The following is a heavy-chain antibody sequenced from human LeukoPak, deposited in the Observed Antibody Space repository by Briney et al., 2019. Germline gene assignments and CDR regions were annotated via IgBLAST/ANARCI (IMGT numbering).Heavy chain of an antibody. CDR1: GGTFSSYA. Sequence: SVKVSCKASGGTFSSYAISWVRQAPGQGLEWMGGIIPIFGTANYAQKFQGRVTITADESTSTAYMELSSLRSEDTAVYYCAVKDRGYSYGYASVWGQGTLVTVSS. CDR2: IIPIFGTA. V-gene: IGHV1-69*13. CDR3: AVKDRGYSYGYASV. J-gene: IGHJ4*02. D-gene: IGHD5-18*01.